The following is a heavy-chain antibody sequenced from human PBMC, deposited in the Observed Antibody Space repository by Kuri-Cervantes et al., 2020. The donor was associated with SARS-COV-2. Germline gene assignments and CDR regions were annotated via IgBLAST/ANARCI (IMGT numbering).Heavy chain of an antibody. CDR3: ARDRNDGWFDP. V-gene: IGHV3-20*04. D-gene: IGHD1-1*01. CDR2: INWNGGST. CDR1: GFTFDDYG. Sequence: GESLKISCAASGFTFDDYGMSWVRQAPGKGLEWVSGINWNGGSTGYADSVKGRFTISRDNAKNSLYLQMNSLRAEDTAVYYCARDRNDGWFDPWGQGTLVTVSS. J-gene: IGHJ5*02.